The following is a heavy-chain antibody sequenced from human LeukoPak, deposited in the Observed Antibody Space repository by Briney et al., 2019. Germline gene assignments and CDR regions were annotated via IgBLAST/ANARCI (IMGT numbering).Heavy chain of an antibody. V-gene: IGHV4-39*07. Sequence: SETLSLTCTVFGGSINSSSYYWGWIRQPPGKGLEWIGSIYYSGSTYYNPSLKSRVTLSIDTSKSQLSSQLTSVTAADTAVYYCAREKSPERKTWLQLGAFDVWGQGTVVTVSS. CDR3: AREKSPERKTWLQLGAFDV. CDR2: IYYSGST. D-gene: IGHD5-24*01. J-gene: IGHJ3*01. CDR1: GGSINSSSYY.